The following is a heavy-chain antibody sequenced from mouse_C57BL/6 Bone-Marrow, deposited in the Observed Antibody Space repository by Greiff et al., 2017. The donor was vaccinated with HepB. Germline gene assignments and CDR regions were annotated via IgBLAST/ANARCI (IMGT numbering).Heavy chain of an antibody. CDR2: IYPGSGNT. V-gene: IGHV1-76*01. CDR1: GYTFTDYY. D-gene: IGHD2-3*01. J-gene: IGHJ4*01. Sequence: QVQLKQSGAELVRPGASVKLSCKASGYTFTDYYINWVKQRPGQGLEWIARIYPGSGNTYYNEKFKGKATLTAEKSSSTAYMQLSSLTSEDSAVYFCARAGGGYYGGAMDYWGQGTSVTVSS. CDR3: ARAGGGYYGGAMDY.